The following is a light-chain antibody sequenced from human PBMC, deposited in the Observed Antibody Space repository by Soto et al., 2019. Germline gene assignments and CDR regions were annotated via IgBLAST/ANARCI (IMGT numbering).Light chain of an antibody. CDR1: QDISNY. CDR3: QQYDNLPGT. V-gene: IGKV1-33*01. Sequence: DIQMTQSPSSLSASVGDRVTITCQASQDISNYLNWYQQKPGKAPKLLIYDASNLETGVPSRFSGSGSETDFTFTISRLQPEDVATYYCQQYDNLPGTFGPGTRVAIK. CDR2: DAS. J-gene: IGKJ3*01.